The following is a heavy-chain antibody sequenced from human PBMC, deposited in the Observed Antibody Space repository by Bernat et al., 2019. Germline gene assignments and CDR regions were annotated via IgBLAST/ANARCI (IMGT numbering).Heavy chain of an antibody. J-gene: IGHJ4*02. Sequence: QVQLQESGPGLVKPSETLSLTCTVSGGSISSYYWSWIRQPPGKGLEWIGYIYYSGSTNYNPSLKSRVTISVDTSKNQFSLKLSSVTAADTAVYYCARSGWLEPFTPFDYWGQGTLVTVSS. V-gene: IGHV4-59*01. D-gene: IGHD5-24*01. CDR2: IYYSGST. CDR1: GGSISSYY. CDR3: ARSGWLEPFTPFDY.